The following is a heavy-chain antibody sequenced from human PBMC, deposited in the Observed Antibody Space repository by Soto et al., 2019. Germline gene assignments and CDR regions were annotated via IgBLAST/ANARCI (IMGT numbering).Heavy chain of an antibody. Sequence: GGSLRLSCAASGFTVSSNYMSWVRQAPGKGLEWVSVIYSGGSTYYADSVKGRFTISRDNSKNTLYLQMNSLRAEDTAVYYCERDSNSYGYPNWFDTWGQATLVTVSS. CDR3: ERDSNSYGYPNWFDT. D-gene: IGHD5-18*01. V-gene: IGHV3-53*01. CDR2: IYSGGST. J-gene: IGHJ5*02. CDR1: GFTVSSNY.